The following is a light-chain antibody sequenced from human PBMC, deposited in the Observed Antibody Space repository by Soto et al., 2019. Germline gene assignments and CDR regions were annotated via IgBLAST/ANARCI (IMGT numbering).Light chain of an antibody. CDR1: QSISSY. V-gene: IGKV1-39*01. Sequence: DIQMTQSPSSLSASVGDRVTITCRASQSISSYLNWYQQKPGKAPKLLIYAASSLQSGVPSRFSGSGSGTDFTLHISSLQPEDFATYYCQQSYSTPVFGQGTKLEIK. J-gene: IGKJ2*01. CDR2: AAS. CDR3: QQSYSTPV.